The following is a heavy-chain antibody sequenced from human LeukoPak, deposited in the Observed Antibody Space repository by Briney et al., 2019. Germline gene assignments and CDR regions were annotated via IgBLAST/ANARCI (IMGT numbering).Heavy chain of an antibody. CDR3: ASLVVVVVTASEIDY. V-gene: IGHV4-39*01. Sequence: SETLSLTRTVSYGSITSSNYYWVWVRQPPGKGLEWIGSIYYSGNTYYNPSLKSRVTISGDTSKNQFSLKLRSVTAADTAVYYCASLVVVVVTASEIDYWGQGTLVTVSS. J-gene: IGHJ4*02. D-gene: IGHD2-21*02. CDR1: YGSITSSNYY. CDR2: IYYSGNT.